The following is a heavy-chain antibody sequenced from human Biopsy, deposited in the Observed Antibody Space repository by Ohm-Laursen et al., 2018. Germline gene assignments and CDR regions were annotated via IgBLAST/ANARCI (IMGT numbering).Heavy chain of an antibody. Sequence: SVKVSCKASGVTFDTYAFGWVRQAPRQGLEWMGGRIPYFNTIYYARNFQDRAVITADRSARTTDMQLSGLRPDDTAVYYCVGGQRGPPIGVTVPGDAFDLWGPGTMVTVSP. CDR1: GVTFDTYA. V-gene: IGHV1-69*13. CDR2: RIPYFNTI. CDR3: VGGQRGPPIGVTVPGDAFDL. D-gene: IGHD2/OR15-2a*01. J-gene: IGHJ3*01.